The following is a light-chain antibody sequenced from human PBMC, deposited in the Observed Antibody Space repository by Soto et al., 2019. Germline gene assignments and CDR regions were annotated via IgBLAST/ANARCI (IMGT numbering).Light chain of an antibody. CDR1: QSVSSN. Sequence: EIMMTQSPATLSVSPGERATLSCRASQSVSSNLAWYQQKPGQAPRLLIFGASFRATGIPDRFSGSGSGTDFTLTISRLEPEDFAVYYCHQRQRWPRTLGQGTKVDIK. V-gene: IGKV3D-15*01. CDR2: GAS. CDR3: HQRQRWPRT. J-gene: IGKJ1*01.